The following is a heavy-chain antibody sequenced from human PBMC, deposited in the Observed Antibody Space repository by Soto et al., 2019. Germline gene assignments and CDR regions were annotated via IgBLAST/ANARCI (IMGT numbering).Heavy chain of an antibody. D-gene: IGHD6-19*01. V-gene: IGHV4-39*01. Sequence: SETLSLTCSVSSGSINNPSYYWGWIRQPPGKGLEWIGHIYYSGSTFYNPSLKSRITLSLDTSKNQFSLELTSVTAADTAVYYCASRTHISGWYFFDYWGQGALVTVSS. CDR3: ASRTHISGWYFFDY. CDR1: SGSINNPSYY. CDR2: IYYSGST. J-gene: IGHJ4*02.